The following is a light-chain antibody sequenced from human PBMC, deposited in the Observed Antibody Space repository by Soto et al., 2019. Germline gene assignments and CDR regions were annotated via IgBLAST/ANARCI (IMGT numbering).Light chain of an antibody. CDR1: SSNIGSNT. CDR2: TNN. J-gene: IGLJ1*01. CDR3: AAWDDSLNGFV. Sequence: QSVLTQPPSASGAPGQRVTISCSGSSSNIGSNTVNWYQQLPGTAPKLLIYTNNQRPSGVRDRFSGSRSGTSASLAISGLQSEDEADYYCAAWDDSLNGFVFGTGTKV. V-gene: IGLV1-44*01.